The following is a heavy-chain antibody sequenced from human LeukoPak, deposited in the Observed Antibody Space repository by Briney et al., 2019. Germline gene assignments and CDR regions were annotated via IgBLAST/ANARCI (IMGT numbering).Heavy chain of an antibody. J-gene: IGHJ6*02. V-gene: IGHV3-23*01. CDR2: ISGSGGST. Sequence: QPGGSLRLSCAASGFTFSSYAMSWVRRAPGKGLEWVSAISGSGGSTYYADSVKGRFTISRDNSKNALYLQMNSLRAEDTAVYYCAKEESDRESSSSWYGKWTYYYYGMDVWGQGTTVTVSS. D-gene: IGHD6-13*01. CDR3: AKEESDRESSSSWYGKWTYYYYGMDV. CDR1: GFTFSSYA.